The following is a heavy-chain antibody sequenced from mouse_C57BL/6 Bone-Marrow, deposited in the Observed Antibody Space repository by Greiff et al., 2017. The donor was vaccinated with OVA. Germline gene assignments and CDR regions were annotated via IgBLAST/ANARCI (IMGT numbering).Heavy chain of an antibody. CDR2: IWSGGST. V-gene: IGHV2-2*01. J-gene: IGHJ1*03. CDR3: ARNPPYGNYWYFDV. Sequence: QVQLQQSGPGLVQPSQSLSITCTVSGFSLTSYGVHWVRQSPGKGLEWLGVIWSGGSTDYNAAFISRLSISKDNSKSQVFFKMNSLQADDTAIYYCARNPPYGNYWYFDVWGTGTTVTVSS. D-gene: IGHD2-1*01. CDR1: GFSLTSYG.